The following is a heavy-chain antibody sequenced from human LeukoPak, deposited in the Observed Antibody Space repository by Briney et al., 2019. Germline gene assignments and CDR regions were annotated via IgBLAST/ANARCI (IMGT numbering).Heavy chain of an antibody. J-gene: IGHJ4*02. CDR3: AREGDGYNLEY. CDR1: GFTFGSYW. V-gene: IGHV3-7*01. D-gene: IGHD5-24*01. CDR2: IKRDGSEK. Sequence: GGSLRLSCAASGFTFGSYWMSWVRQAPGKGLEWVANIKRDGSEKYYVDSVKGRFTISRDNAKNSLYLQLNTLRAEDTAVYYCAREGDGYNLEYWGQGTLVTVSS.